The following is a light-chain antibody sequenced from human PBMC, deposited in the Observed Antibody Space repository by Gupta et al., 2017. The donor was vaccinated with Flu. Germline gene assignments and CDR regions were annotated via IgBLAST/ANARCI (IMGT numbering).Light chain of an antibody. CDR2: KAS. Sequence: GDRVTITCRASQSISSWLAWYQQKPGKAPKVLIYKASSLESGVPSRFSGSGSGTEFTLTISSLQPDDFATYYCQQYNSYPQTFGQGTKVEIK. CDR3: QQYNSYPQT. J-gene: IGKJ1*01. V-gene: IGKV1-5*03. CDR1: QSISSW.